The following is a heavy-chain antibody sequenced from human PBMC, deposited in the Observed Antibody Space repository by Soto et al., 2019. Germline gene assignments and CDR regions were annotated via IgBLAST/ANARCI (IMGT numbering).Heavy chain of an antibody. CDR1: GFTFSSYS. D-gene: IGHD6-13*01. V-gene: IGHV3-21*01. CDR2: ISSSNNYK. Sequence: GSLRLSCAASGFTFSSYSMNWVRQAPGKGLEWVSFISSSNNYKKYAETMKGRINNSRDNAKNSLFLQMNSLRAEDTAVYYCARDGQQQLLSNWGQGTLVTVSS. J-gene: IGHJ4*02. CDR3: ARDGQQQLLSN.